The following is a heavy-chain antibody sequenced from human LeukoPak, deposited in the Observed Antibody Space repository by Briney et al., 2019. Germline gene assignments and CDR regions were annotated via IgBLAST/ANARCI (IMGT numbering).Heavy chain of an antibody. CDR1: GYTFTSYA. V-gene: IGHV1-3*03. D-gene: IGHD3-9*01. Sequence: RASVKVSCKASGYTFTSYAMHWVRQAPGQRLEWMGWINAGNGNTKYSQEFQGRVTITRDTSASTAYMELSSLRSEDTAVYYCARTLRYFDWFSPFDYWGQGTLVTVSS. CDR2: INAGNGNT. CDR3: ARTLRYFDWFSPFDY. J-gene: IGHJ4*02.